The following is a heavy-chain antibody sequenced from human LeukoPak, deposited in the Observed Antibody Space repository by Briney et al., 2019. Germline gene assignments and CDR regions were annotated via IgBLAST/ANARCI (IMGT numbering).Heavy chain of an antibody. CDR2: NNHRGDT. D-gene: IGHD3-10*01. Sequence: SDPLSLLCAVWGGSFSGYHWRCLRQPPGEGLECIGENNHRGDTNYTPSLKSRVTISVDTSKNQFSLKLSSVTAADTAESYCARLRLYPKPGPYYGSGSRMWDYWGQGTMVTVSS. CDR3: ARLRLYPKPGPYYGSGSRMWDY. CDR1: GGSFSGYH. J-gene: IGHJ4*02. V-gene: IGHV4-34*01.